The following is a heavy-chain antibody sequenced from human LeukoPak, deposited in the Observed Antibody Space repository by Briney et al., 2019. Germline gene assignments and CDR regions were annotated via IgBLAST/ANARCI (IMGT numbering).Heavy chain of an antibody. D-gene: IGHD5-18*01. CDR2: ISGSGGST. CDR1: GFTFSSYA. J-gene: IGHJ4*02. CDR3: AKAVSAAMVPYYFDY. V-gene: IGHV3-23*01. Sequence: PGASLRLSCAASGFTFSSYAMSWVRQAPGKGLEWVSAISGSGGSTYYADSVKGRFTISRDNSKNTLYPQMNSLRAEDTAVYYCAKAVSAAMVPYYFDYWGQGTLVTVSS.